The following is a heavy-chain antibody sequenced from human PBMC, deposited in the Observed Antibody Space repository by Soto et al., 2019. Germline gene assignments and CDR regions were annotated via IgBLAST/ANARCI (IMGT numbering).Heavy chain of an antibody. CDR2: LIPIFGTP. CDR1: GGTFSNFG. J-gene: IGHJ6*02. V-gene: IGHV1-69*13. D-gene: IGHD2-15*01. CDR3: AREIKGFCGGGSCSPPLRGVLDV. Sequence: ASVKVSCKASGGTFSNFGINWVRQAPGQGLEWMGGLIPIFGTPNYAQRFQGRVSITADESTSTAYMELNSLRSEDTAVYYCAREIKGFCGGGSCSPPLRGVLDVGGQGTTVAVSS.